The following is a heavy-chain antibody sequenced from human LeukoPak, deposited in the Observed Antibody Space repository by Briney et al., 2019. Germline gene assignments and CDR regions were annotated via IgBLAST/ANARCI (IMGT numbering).Heavy chain of an antibody. CDR3: ARSPSPWSGSYYYYYMDV. D-gene: IGHD3-3*01. CDR1: GGTFSSYA. Sequence: GASVKVSCKASGGTFSSYAISWVRQAPGQGLEWMGGIIPIFGTANYAQKFQGRVTITADESTSTAYMELSSLRSEDTAVYYCARSPSPWSGSYYYYYMDVWGKGTTVTVSS. CDR2: IIPIFGTA. J-gene: IGHJ6*03. V-gene: IGHV1-69*13.